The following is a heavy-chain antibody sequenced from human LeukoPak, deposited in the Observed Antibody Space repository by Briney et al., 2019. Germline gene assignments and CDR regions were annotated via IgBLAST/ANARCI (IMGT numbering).Heavy chain of an antibody. CDR2: ISGSGGST. V-gene: IGHV3-23*01. CDR3: AKDGRASSGVIILYYFDY. Sequence: GGSLRPSCAASGFTFSSYSMNWVRQAPGKGLEWVSAISGSGGSTYYADSVKGRFTISRDNSKNTLYLQMNSLRAEDTAVYYCAKDGRASSGVIILYYFDYWGQGTLVTVSS. J-gene: IGHJ4*02. D-gene: IGHD3-10*01. CDR1: GFTFSSYS.